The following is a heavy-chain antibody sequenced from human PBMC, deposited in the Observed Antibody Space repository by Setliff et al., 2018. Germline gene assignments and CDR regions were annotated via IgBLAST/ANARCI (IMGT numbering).Heavy chain of an antibody. CDR2: INPRGGST. V-gene: IGHV1-46*03. CDR3: ARGGSPDCSTAGCRYGDYVY. Sequence: ASVKVSCKASGYTFTSYYMNWVRQAPGQGLEWMGIINPRGGSTSYAQKLQGRVTMTRDTSTNTVYMELSSLRSEDTAVYYCARGGSPDCSTAGCRYGDYVYWGQGTQVTVSS. CDR1: GYTFTSYY. J-gene: IGHJ4*02. D-gene: IGHD2-2*01.